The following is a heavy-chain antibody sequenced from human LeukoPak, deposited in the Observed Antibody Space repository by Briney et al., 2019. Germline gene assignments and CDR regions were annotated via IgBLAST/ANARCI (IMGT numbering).Heavy chain of an antibody. V-gene: IGHV4-4*07. CDR2: IYTSGST. Sequence: PSETLSLTRTVFRGSISSYHWNWIRQPAGKGLEWIGRIYTSGSTTCNPSLKSRVTISVDKSKNQFSLKLRSVTAADTAVYYCAREGDYYFEYWGRGTLVTVSS. CDR1: RGSISSYH. CDR3: AREGDYYFEY. D-gene: IGHD2-21*02. J-gene: IGHJ4*02.